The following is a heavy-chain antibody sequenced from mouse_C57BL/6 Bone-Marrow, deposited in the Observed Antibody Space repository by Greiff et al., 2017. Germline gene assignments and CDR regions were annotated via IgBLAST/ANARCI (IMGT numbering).Heavy chain of an antibody. CDR1: GYTFTSYW. CDR2: IHPNSGST. V-gene: IGHV1-64*01. Sequence: QVQLQQPGAELVKPGASVKLSCKASGYTFTSYWMHWVKQRPGQGLEWIGMIHPNSGSTNYNEKFKSKATLTVDKSSSTAYMQLSSLTSEDAAVYYCASLGGYYFDYWGQGTTLTVSS. CDR3: ASLGGYYFDY. D-gene: IGHD1-1*02. J-gene: IGHJ2*01.